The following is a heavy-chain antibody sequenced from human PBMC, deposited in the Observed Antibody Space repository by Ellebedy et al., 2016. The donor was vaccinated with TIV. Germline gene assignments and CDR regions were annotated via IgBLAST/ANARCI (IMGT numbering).Heavy chain of an antibody. V-gene: IGHV3-74*01. CDR3: AHGYFSGPPIFDY. D-gene: IGHD2-15*01. CDR1: GFTFSSYW. J-gene: IGHJ4*02. Sequence: GGSLRLXXAASGFTFSSYWMHWVRQAPGKGLVWVSRINSDGSSTNYADSVKGRFTISRDNAKNTLYLQMNSLRAEDTAVYYCAHGYFSGPPIFDYWGQGTLVTVSS. CDR2: INSDGSST.